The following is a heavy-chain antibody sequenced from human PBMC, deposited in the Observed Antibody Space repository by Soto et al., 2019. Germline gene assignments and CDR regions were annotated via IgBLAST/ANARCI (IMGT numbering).Heavy chain of an antibody. CDR3: AREIYDDYDSSGFDH. CDR1: AFTFKNHW. D-gene: IGHD3-22*01. CDR2: INGDGSFT. V-gene: IGHV3-74*01. Sequence: EVPLVESGGGLVQPGGSQRLSCAASAFTFKNHWMHWVRQVPGKGPVWVSRINGDGSFTSYADAVKGRFTISRDNAKKTLSLQMNSLRAEDTAVYYCAREIYDDYDSSGFDHWGQGTLVTVSS. J-gene: IGHJ4*02.